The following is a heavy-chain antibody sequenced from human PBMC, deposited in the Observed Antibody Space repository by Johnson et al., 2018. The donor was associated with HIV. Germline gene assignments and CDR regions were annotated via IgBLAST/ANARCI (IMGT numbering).Heavy chain of an antibody. CDR1: GFTFSSYG. Sequence: VQLVESGGGVVQPGRSLRLSCAASGFTFSSYGMHWVRQAPGKGLEWVAVISYDGSNKYYADSVRGRFTLSRDNSKNTVYLQMNSLRAEDTAVYYCAKDQYRKLTTVAGIWGQGTMVTVSS. D-gene: IGHD4-17*01. V-gene: IGHV3-30*18. J-gene: IGHJ3*02. CDR3: AKDQYRKLTTVAGI. CDR2: ISYDGSNK.